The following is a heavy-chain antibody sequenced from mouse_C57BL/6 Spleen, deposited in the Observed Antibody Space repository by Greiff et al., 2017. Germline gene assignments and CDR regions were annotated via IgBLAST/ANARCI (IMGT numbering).Heavy chain of an antibody. J-gene: IGHJ4*01. CDR2: IDPSDSET. CDR3: ARSNYGNDVGYAMDY. D-gene: IGHD2-2*01. CDR1: GYTFTSYW. V-gene: IGHV1-52*01. Sequence: VQLQQPGAELVRPGSSVKLSCKASGYTFTSYWMHWVKQRPIQGLEWIGNIDPSDSETNYNQKFKDKATLTVDKSSSTAYMQLSSLTSEDSAVYYCARSNYGNDVGYAMDYWGQGTSVTVSS.